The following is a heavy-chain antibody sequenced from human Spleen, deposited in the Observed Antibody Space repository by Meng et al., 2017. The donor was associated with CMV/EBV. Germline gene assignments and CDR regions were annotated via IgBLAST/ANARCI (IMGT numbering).Heavy chain of an antibody. CDR1: GFSFSSYS. CDR3: AKISVAPTAHDSFDI. CDR2: ISSPSLHI. Sequence: GGSLRLSCKASGFSFSSYSMSWVRQAPGKGLEWVSSISSPSLHIYYRDSVKGRFTISRDNAENSLFLQMNSLRVEDTALYYCAKISVAPTAHDSFDIWGQGTMVTVSS. V-gene: IGHV3-21*01. J-gene: IGHJ3*02. D-gene: IGHD2-2*01.